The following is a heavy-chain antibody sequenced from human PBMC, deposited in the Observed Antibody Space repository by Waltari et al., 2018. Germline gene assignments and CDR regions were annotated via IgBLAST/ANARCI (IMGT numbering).Heavy chain of an antibody. CDR3: ARGRNLPGGY. CDR2: INRNSGGT. Sequence: QVQLVQSGAEVKKPGASVKVSCKASGYTFTGYYMHWVRHAPGQGLEWMGWINRNSGGTNYARKFQGSVTRTGDASISSSYMGLSRLRSGGPALYYCARGRNLPGGYWGQGTLVTVSS. D-gene: IGHD3-10*01. CDR1: GYTFTGYY. J-gene: IGHJ4*02. V-gene: IGHV1-2*02.